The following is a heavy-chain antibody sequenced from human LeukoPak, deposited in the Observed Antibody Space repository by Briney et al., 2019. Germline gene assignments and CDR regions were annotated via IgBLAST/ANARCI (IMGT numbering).Heavy chain of an antibody. V-gene: IGHV4-4*07. CDR1: GDSISSLF. CDR3: ARDSGTTGEVKFDP. J-gene: IGHJ5*02. Sequence: SETLSLTCTVSGDSISSLFLSWIRQPAGKGLEWIGRIYGSRSTTYNPSLKSRVTMSVGTSKNQFSLKLTSVTAADTAVYYCARDSGTTGEVKFDPWGHGILVTVSS. D-gene: IGHD3-10*01. CDR2: IYGSRST.